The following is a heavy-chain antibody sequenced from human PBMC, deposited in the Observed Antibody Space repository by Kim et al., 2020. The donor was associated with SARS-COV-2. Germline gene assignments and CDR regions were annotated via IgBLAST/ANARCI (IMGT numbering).Heavy chain of an antibody. J-gene: IGHJ4*02. CDR3: ARDFKGTANWEFDY. CDR1: GYTFTDYV. Sequence: ASVKVSCKASGYTFTDYVLHWVRQAPGRGPEWLGWIYSKTGETKYTQRFQDRVTLTRDRSISTAYMELSGLRSDDTGVYYCARDFKGTANWEFDYWGQGTLVTVSS. D-gene: IGHD1-1*01. V-gene: IGHV1-2*02. CDR2: IYSKTGET.